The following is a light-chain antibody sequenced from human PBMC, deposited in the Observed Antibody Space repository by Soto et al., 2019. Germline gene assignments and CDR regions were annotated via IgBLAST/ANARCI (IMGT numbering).Light chain of an antibody. Sequence: QSALTQPPSASGSPGQSVTISCTGTSSDITDNKYVSGFQQHPGKAPKVLIYEVNKRPSGVPDRFSGSKSGNTASLTVAGLQADDEADYYCNSYVGSNNYVFGTGTKVTVL. CDR3: NSYVGSNNYV. CDR2: EVN. J-gene: IGLJ1*01. V-gene: IGLV2-8*01. CDR1: SSDITDNKY.